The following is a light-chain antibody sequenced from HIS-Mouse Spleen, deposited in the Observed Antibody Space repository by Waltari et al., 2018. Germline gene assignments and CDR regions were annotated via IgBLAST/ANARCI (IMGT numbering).Light chain of an antibody. CDR2: DDS. V-gene: IGLV3-21*03. CDR3: QVWDSSSDHPYV. J-gene: IGLJ1*01. Sequence: SYVLTQPPSVSVAPGKTARITCGGHNIGGKSVHWYQQKPGQAPVLVVYDDSDRPSGIPERFSGSNSGNTATLTISRVEAGDEADYYCQVWDSSSDHPYVFGTGTKVTVL. CDR1: NIGGKS.